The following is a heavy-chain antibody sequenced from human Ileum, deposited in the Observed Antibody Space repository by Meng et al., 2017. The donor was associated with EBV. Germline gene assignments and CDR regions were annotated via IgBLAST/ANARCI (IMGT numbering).Heavy chain of an antibody. J-gene: IGHJ4*02. D-gene: IGHD1-1*01. CDR2: IKRGGNT. Sequence: EVQLGESGGDCIQPGGSLRVSCAASGLTVSSNHMSWVRQAPGKGLEWVSLIKRGGNTYYADSVRGRFAISRDNSKNTLYLQMNSLSAEDTAVYYCAGGNWNQGFFDYWGQGTLVTVSS. CDR1: GLTVSSNH. V-gene: IGHV3-53*01. CDR3: AGGNWNQGFFDY.